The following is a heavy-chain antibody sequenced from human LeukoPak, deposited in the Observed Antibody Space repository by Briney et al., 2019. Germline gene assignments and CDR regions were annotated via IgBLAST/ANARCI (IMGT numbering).Heavy chain of an antibody. V-gene: IGHV3-64*01. CDR3: ARVLRRYYFDY. CDR1: GFTFSSYA. Sequence: PGGSLRLSCAASGFTFSSYAMHWVRQAPGKGLEYVSAISSNGGSTYYANSVKGRFTISRDNSKNTLYLQMNSLRAEDTAVYYCARVLRRYYFDYWGQGTLVTVSS. CDR2: ISSNGGST. J-gene: IGHJ4*02.